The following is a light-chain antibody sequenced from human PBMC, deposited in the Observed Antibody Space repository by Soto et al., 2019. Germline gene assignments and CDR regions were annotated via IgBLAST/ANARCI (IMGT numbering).Light chain of an antibody. CDR2: EVN. Sequence: QSALTQPPSASGSPGQSVTISCTGTSRDVGAFNYVSWYQQHPGKAPKLMISEVNKRPSGVPHRFSGSKSANTASLTVSGLQAEDAADYYGSSYAGSNNVVFGGGTKLTVL. V-gene: IGLV2-8*01. CDR1: SRDVGAFNY. J-gene: IGLJ3*02. CDR3: SSYAGSNNVV.